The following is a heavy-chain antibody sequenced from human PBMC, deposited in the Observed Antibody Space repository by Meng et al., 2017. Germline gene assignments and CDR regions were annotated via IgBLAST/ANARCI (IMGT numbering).Heavy chain of an antibody. CDR3: ASYKFKNFDP. J-gene: IGHJ5*02. V-gene: IGHV1-3*01. CDR1: GYTFTSDA. Sequence: QVQLGQAGAEVKKAGASVNGSCKASGYTFTSDASHWLRPAPGQRLEGMGWINGGNGSPKYSQKFQVRISMTRDTCASRVYMDLMRLRSEDTAVYNWASYKFKNFDPWFKVTLVTVSS. CDR2: INGGNGSP. D-gene: IGHD1-14*01.